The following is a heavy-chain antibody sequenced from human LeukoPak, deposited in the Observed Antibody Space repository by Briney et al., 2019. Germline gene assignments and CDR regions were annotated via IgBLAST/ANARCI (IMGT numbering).Heavy chain of an antibody. J-gene: IGHJ6*03. CDR1: AFTCSSYE. D-gene: IGHD6-13*01. CDR3: ARETVYTAAAGTGGYYYYYMDG. V-gene: IGHV3-48*03. CDR2: ISSSGTTF. Sequence: PGGTLRRSSAASAFTCSSYEMNWLRQAPGNGLEWVSYISSSGTTFYYEDSVTGRFTISRANAKNSLYLQMNSLRAPDTSVYSFARETVYTAAAGTGGYYYYYMDGWGKGTTVTVSS.